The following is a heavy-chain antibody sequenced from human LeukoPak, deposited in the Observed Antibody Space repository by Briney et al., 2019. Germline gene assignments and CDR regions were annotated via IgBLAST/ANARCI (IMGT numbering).Heavy chain of an antibody. Sequence: PGGSLRLSCAASGFTFSSYSMNLVRQAPGRGLEWVSYISSGSSTISYADSVKGRFTISRDNAKNSLYLQMNSLRAEDTAVYYCARETLLDYWGQGTLVTVSS. CDR3: ARETLLDY. J-gene: IGHJ4*02. CDR1: GFTFSSYS. CDR2: ISSGSSTI. V-gene: IGHV3-48*01.